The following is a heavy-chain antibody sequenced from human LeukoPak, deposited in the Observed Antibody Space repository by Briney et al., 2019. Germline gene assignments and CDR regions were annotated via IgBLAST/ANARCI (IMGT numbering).Heavy chain of an antibody. J-gene: IGHJ4*02. CDR1: GFTFSNFA. CDR3: AKYRTTSAPPRNFDY. Sequence: GGSLRLSCAASGFTFSNFAMLWVRQAPRKGLQWVSVIGSDSGGIQYADSVKGRFTISRDNSKNTLYLQMDSLRADDTAVYYCAKYRTTSAPPRNFDYWGQGALVTVSS. V-gene: IGHV3-23*01. CDR2: IGSDSGGI. D-gene: IGHD1-14*01.